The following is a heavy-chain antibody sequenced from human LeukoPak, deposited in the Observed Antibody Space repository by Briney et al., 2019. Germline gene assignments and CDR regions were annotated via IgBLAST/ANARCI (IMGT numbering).Heavy chain of an antibody. CDR3: ARMYSSGWYIGAFDV. D-gene: IGHD6-19*01. Sequence: PGGSLRLSCAASGFTFNNFAMHWVRQAPGQGLEWVTAVSHDGNIKEYVDSVKGRFTVSRDNSKNTLYLQMNSLRVGDTAIYYCARMYSSGWYIGAFDVWGQGTMVTVSS. CDR2: VSHDGNIK. V-gene: IGHV3-30*04. J-gene: IGHJ3*01. CDR1: GFTFNNFA.